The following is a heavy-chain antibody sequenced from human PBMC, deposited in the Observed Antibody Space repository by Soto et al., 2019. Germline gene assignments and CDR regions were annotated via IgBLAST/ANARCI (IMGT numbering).Heavy chain of an antibody. Sequence: SETLSLTCTVSGASITSTSYHWGWIRQPPGKGLEWIGYIYYSGSTYYNPSLKSRVTISVDTSKNQFSLKLSSVTAADTAVYYCAASCVGCGGFNYYGMDVWGQGTTVTVSS. CDR3: AASCVGCGGFNYYGMDV. J-gene: IGHJ6*02. V-gene: IGHV4-31*03. CDR1: GASITSTSYH. D-gene: IGHD2-21*01. CDR2: IYYSGST.